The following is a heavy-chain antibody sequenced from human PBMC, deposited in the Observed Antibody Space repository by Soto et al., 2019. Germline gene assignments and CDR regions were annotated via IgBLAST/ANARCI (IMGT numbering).Heavy chain of an antibody. Sequence: QVQLVESGGGVVQPGRSLRLSCAASGFTFSSYGMHWVRQAPGKGLEWVAVISYDGSNKYYADSVKGRFTSSRDNSKNTLYLQMNSLRAEDTAVYYCAKDSLRYGDYPNYWRQGTLVTVSA. J-gene: IGHJ4*02. D-gene: IGHD4-17*01. CDR3: AKDSLRYGDYPNY. CDR1: GFTFSSYG. V-gene: IGHV3-30*18. CDR2: ISYDGSNK.